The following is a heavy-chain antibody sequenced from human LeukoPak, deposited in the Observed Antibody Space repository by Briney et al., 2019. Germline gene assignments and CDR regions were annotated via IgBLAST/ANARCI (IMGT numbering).Heavy chain of an antibody. CDR1: GVPFTSYW. J-gene: IGHJ6*02. Sequence: PGGSLRLSCAASGVPFTSYWMHWVRQAPGKGLVWVSRISSDGTDTTYAASVKGRFTISRDNAKNTLYLQMNSLRAEDTAVYYCASAETPFLYYGMDVWGQGTTVTVSS. CDR2: ISSDGTDT. CDR3: ASAETPFLYYGMDV. V-gene: IGHV3-74*01.